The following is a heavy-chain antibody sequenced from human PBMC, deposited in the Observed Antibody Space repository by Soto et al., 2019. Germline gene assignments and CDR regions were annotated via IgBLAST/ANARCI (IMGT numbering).Heavy chain of an antibody. Sequence: QVQLVQSGAEVKKPGSSVKVSCKASGGTFSSYAISWVRQAPGQGLEWMGGIIPIFGTANYAQKFQGRVTITADKSTSTAYMELSSLRSEDTAVYYCARAGPRVVTATPHFDYWGQGNLVTVSS. D-gene: IGHD2-21*02. CDR3: ARAGPRVVTATPHFDY. CDR1: GGTFSSYA. J-gene: IGHJ4*02. CDR2: IIPIFGTA. V-gene: IGHV1-69*06.